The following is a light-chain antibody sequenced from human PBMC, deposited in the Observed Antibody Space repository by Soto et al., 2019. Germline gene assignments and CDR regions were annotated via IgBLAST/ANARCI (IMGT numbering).Light chain of an antibody. CDR2: GAS. CDR3: KQYKEWPPFT. Sequence: EIVMTQSPATLSVSPGETATLSCRASQYVSNKVAWYQQKPGQAPSLLILGASTRATGVPARFSGSGSGTEFTLSISSLQSEDFAVYYCKQYKEWPPFTVGQGTRREIK. CDR1: QYVSNK. V-gene: IGKV3-15*01. J-gene: IGKJ5*01.